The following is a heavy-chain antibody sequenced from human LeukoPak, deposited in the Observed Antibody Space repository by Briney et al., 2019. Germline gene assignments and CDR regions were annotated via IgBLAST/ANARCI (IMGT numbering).Heavy chain of an antibody. Sequence: SETLSLTCTVSGGSISSYYWSWIRQPPGKGLEWIGHIYYSGSTNYNPSLKSRVTISVDTSKNQFSLKLSSVTAADTAVYYCARGMGDGYKYPNYWGQGTLVTVAS. D-gene: IGHD5-24*01. V-gene: IGHV4-59*01. J-gene: IGHJ4*02. CDR2: IYYSGST. CDR3: ARGMGDGYKYPNY. CDR1: GGSISSYY.